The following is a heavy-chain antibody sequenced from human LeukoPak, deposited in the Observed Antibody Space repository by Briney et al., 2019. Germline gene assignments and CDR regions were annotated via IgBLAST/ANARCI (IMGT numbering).Heavy chain of an antibody. Sequence: SETLSLTCAVYGGSFSGHYWSWLRQPPGKGLEWIGEINHSGSTNYNPSLKSRVTITVDTSKNQFSLKLSSVTAADTAVYYCATGPHGDYRYYYYGMDVWGQGTTVTVSS. CDR2: INHSGST. V-gene: IGHV4-34*01. CDR1: GGSFSGHY. J-gene: IGHJ6*02. CDR3: ATGPHGDYRYYYYGMDV. D-gene: IGHD4-17*01.